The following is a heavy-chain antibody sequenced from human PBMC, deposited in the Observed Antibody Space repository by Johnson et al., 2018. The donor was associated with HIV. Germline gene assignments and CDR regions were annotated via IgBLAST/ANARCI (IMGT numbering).Heavy chain of an antibody. CDR1: GFTFSSYG. D-gene: IGHD2-21*02. V-gene: IGHV3-30*02. J-gene: IGHJ3*02. CDR2: IRYDGSNK. CDR3: AKDLVVVTARGAFDI. Sequence: VRLVESGGGVVQPGGSLRLSCAASGFTFSSYGMHWVRQAPGKGLEWVAFIRYDGSNKYFADSVKGRFTISRDNSKNTLYLQMNSLRAEDTAVYYCAKDLVVVTARGAFDIWGQGTMVTVSS.